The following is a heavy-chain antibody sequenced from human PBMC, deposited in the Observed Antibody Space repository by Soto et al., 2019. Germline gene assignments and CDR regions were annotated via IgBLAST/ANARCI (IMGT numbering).Heavy chain of an antibody. J-gene: IGHJ4*02. D-gene: IGHD5-12*01. CDR2: ISYDGSNK. CDR1: GVTFISYG. CDR3: AKDLNIVATPGQADY. Sequence: GGSLRLSCAASGVTFISYGMHWVRQATGKGLEWVAVISYDGSNKYYADSVKGRFTISRDNSKNTLYLQMNSLRAEDTAVYYCAKDLNIVATPGQADYWGQGTLVTVSS. V-gene: IGHV3-30*18.